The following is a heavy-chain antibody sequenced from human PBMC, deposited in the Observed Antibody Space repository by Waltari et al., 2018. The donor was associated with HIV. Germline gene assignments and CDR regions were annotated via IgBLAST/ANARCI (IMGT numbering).Heavy chain of an antibody. CDR1: GYTFTNYY. D-gene: IGHD3-3*01. Sequence: QVQLVQSGAEVKKPGASVKVSCKASGYTFTNYYIHWVRQAPGQGLEWMARINPSGGSTRHAQKFQGRVTMTRDTSTSTVYMELSSLRSEDTAVYYCARDKAVGIITSVFNMWGQGTMVIVSS. CDR3: ARDKAVGIITSVFNM. J-gene: IGHJ3*02. V-gene: IGHV1-46*01. CDR2: INPSGGST.